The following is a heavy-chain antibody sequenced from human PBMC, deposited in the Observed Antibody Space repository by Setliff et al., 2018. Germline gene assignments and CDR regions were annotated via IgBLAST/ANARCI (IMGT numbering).Heavy chain of an antibody. J-gene: IGHJ6*02. D-gene: IGHD3-10*01. V-gene: IGHV3-48*01. Sequence: PGGSLRLSCAASGFTLSSYSMNWVRQAPGKGLEWVSYISSSSSTIYYADSVKGRFTISRDNSKNTLYLQMNSLRAEDTAVYYCARDLSLWFGELRVYYYGMDVWGQGTTVTVSS. CDR1: GFTLSSYS. CDR3: ARDLSLWFGELRVYYYGMDV. CDR2: ISSSSSTI.